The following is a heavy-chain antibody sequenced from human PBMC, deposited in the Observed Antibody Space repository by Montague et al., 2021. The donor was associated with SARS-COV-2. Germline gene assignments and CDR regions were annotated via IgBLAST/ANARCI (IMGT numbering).Heavy chain of an antibody. CDR3: ARHARGEGYTSWFDS. CDR1: GDSVSRGSSY. CDR2: IYYTGSR. J-gene: IGHJ5*01. D-gene: IGHD5-24*01. V-gene: IGHV4-61*01. Sequence: SEILSLTCTVSGDSVSRGSSYWSWIRQPPGKGLEWIGYIYYTGSRKYNSSLKSRLTISVDTPKNQFSLKLSSVTAADTAVYYCARHARGEGYTSWFDSWGQGTLVTVSS.